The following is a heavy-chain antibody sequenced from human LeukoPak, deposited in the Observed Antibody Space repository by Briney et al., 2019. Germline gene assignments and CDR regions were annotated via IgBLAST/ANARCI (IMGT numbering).Heavy chain of an antibody. Sequence: GASVKVSCKASGGTFSSYAISWVRQAPGQGLEWMGGIIPIFGTANYAQKFQGRVTITADESTSTACMELSSLRSEDTAVYYCARHLGTVVVPDYYAMDVWGKGTTVTVSS. CDR2: IIPIFGTA. J-gene: IGHJ6*04. D-gene: IGHD2-2*01. CDR1: GGTFSSYA. V-gene: IGHV1-69*13. CDR3: ARHLGTVVVPDYYAMDV.